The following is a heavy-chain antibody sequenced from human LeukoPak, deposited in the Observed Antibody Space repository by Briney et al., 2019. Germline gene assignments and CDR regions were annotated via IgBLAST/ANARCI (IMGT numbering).Heavy chain of an antibody. CDR2: INYGGAT. V-gene: IGHV4-39*01. J-gene: IGHJ1*01. Sequence: TSETLSLTCRVSGGSISGSDFYWGWIRQPPGKGLEWIGVINYGGATYYKPSLRSRVTMSVDMSKNEFSLELKSVTAADTAMYYCARLGPGGWYKGAYFQHWGQGTLVTV. CDR3: ARLGPGGWYKGAYFQH. CDR1: GGSISGSDFY. D-gene: IGHD6-19*01.